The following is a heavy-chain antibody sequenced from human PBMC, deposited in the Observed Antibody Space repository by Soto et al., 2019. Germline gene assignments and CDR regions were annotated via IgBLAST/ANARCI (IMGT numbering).Heavy chain of an antibody. V-gene: IGHV5-10-1*01. J-gene: IGHJ6*02. CDR2: IDPSDSYT. D-gene: IGHD6-19*01. Sequence: GESLKISCKGFGYTFSTYWISWVRQMPGKGLEWMGRIDPSDSYTTYSPSFQGHVTVSTDKSISTAYLQWSSLEASDTAMYYCARHGGHIGDDPISVAGTWGTYNGMDVWDQGTTVTVSS. CDR3: ARHGGHIGDDPISVAGTWGTYNGMDV. CDR1: GYTFSTYW.